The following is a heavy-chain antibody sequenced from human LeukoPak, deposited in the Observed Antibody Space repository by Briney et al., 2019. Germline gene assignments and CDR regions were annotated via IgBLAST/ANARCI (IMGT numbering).Heavy chain of an antibody. V-gene: IGHV4-34*01. CDR1: GGSFSAYY. CDR3: ARARSSGWYPSPNAY. J-gene: IGHJ4*02. Sequence: PSETLSLTCAVYGGSFSAYYWSWIRQPPGKGLEWIGEINHSGSTNYNPSLKSRVTISVDTSKNQFSLKLSSVTAADTAVYYCARARSSGWYPSPNAYWGQGTLVTVSS. CDR2: INHSGST. D-gene: IGHD6-19*01.